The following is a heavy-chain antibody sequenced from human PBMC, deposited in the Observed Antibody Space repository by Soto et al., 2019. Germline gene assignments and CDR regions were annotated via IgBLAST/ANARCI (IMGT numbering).Heavy chain of an antibody. CDR1: GDSVSSNSAA. J-gene: IGHJ1*01. Sequence: PSPTLSLTCAISGDSVSSNSAAWNWIRQSPSRGLEWLGRTYYRSKWYNDYAVSVKSRITINPDTSKNQFSLQLNSVTPEDTAVYYCARASLGYCSGGSCYFKYFQHWGQGTLVTVSS. D-gene: IGHD2-15*01. V-gene: IGHV6-1*01. CDR2: TYYRSKWYN. CDR3: ARASLGYCSGGSCYFKYFQH.